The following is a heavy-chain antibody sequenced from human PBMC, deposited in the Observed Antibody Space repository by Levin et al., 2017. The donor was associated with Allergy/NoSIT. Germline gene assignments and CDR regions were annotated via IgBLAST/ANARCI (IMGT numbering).Heavy chain of an antibody. Sequence: GESLKISCAASGFSFSTDGMQWVRQAPGQGLEWVAVIARDGSLKHYADSVRGRFTISRDNSMNTMYLQMDSLRTEDTAVYLCAKEYSLGNWFFDLWGRGTLVAVSS. CDR1: GFSFSTDG. CDR3: AKEYSLGNWFFDL. CDR2: IARDGSLK. V-gene: IGHV3-30*18. D-gene: IGHD5-18*01. J-gene: IGHJ2*01.